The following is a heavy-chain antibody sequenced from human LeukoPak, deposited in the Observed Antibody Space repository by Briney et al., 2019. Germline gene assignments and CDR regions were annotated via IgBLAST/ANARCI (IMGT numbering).Heavy chain of an antibody. CDR2: VYYTGST. CDR1: GFTFSSYS. J-gene: IGHJ3*01. CDR3: ARISSSNWYNERGAFDV. Sequence: PGGSLRLSCAASGFTFSSYSMIWVRQAPGKGLEWVGFVYYTGSTNYSPSLKSRVTISVDTSKNQFSLMLRSVTAADTAVYYCARISSSNWYNERGAFDVWGQGTMVTVSS. V-gene: IGHV4-59*01. D-gene: IGHD6-13*01.